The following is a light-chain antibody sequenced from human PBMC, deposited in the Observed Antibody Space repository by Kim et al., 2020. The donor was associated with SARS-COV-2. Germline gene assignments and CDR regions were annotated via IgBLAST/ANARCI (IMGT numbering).Light chain of an antibody. Sequence: GQRVTISCSGSSSNIGSNTVTWYQQLPGTAPKLLIYSNNQRPSGVPDRFSGSKSGTSASLAISGLQSEDEADYYCAAWDDSLNGPVFGGGTQQTVL. V-gene: IGLV1-44*01. CDR3: AAWDDSLNGPV. J-gene: IGLJ3*02. CDR2: SNN. CDR1: SSNIGSNT.